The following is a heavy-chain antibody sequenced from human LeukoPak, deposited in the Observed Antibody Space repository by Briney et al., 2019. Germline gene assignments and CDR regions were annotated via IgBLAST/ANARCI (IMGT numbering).Heavy chain of an antibody. D-gene: IGHD6-6*01. J-gene: IGHJ5*02. V-gene: IGHV4-38-2*02. CDR2: IYHSGST. CDR1: GYSISSGYY. CDR3: ARDFPHRIAAPNEGVWFDP. Sequence: SETLSLTCTVSGYSISSGYYWGWIRQPPGKGLEWIGSIYHSGSTYYNPSLKSRVTISVDTSKNQFSLKLSSVTAADTAVYYCARDFPHRIAAPNEGVWFDPWGQGTLVTVSS.